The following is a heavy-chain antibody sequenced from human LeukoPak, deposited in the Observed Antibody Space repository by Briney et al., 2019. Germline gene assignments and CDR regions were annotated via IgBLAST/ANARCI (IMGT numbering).Heavy chain of an antibody. CDR1: GYTLTELS. V-gene: IGHV1-2*06. D-gene: IGHD4/OR15-4a*01. CDR2: INPSSGVT. CDR3: ATRGGANTLNY. J-gene: IGHJ4*02. Sequence: VASVKVSCKVSGYTLTELSMHWVRQAPGQGLEWMGRINPSSGVTTYVQKFQGRVTMTRDTSISTAYMELSRLRSDDTAVYYCATRGGANTLNYWGQGTLVTVSS.